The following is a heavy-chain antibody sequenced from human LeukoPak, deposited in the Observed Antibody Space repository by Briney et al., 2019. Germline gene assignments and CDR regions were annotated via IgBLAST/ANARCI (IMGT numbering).Heavy chain of an antibody. J-gene: IGHJ4*02. CDR3: ANGGDTAMVTTGY. V-gene: IGHV3-23*01. D-gene: IGHD5-18*01. CDR1: GFTFSNAW. CDR2: ISGSGGST. Sequence: PGGSLRLSCAASGFTFSNAWMSWVRQAPGKGLEWVSAISGSGGSTYYADSVKGRFTISRDNSKNTLYLQMNSLRAEDTAVYYCANGGDTAMVTTGYWGQGTLVTVSS.